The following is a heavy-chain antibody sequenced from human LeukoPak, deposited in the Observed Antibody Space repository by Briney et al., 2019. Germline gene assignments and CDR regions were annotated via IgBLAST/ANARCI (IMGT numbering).Heavy chain of an antibody. D-gene: IGHD4-17*01. CDR1: GFTYSRYW. V-gene: IGHV3-7*01. J-gene: IGHJ4*01. CDR3: ARDAPYCGAVDY. CDR2: IKQDGSEK. Sequence: PGGSLTLSCAASGFTYSRYWFSWVRQAPGKGLEWVANIKQDGSEKYYVDSVKGRFTIPRDNDKNSLYLQMDSLRAEDTAVYYCARDAPYCGAVDYWGHGTLVTVSS.